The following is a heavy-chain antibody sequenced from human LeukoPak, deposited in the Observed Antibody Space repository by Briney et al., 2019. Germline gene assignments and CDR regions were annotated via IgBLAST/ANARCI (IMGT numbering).Heavy chain of an antibody. D-gene: IGHD3-22*01. V-gene: IGHV4-34*01. CDR2: INHSGST. Sequence: SETLSLTCAVYGGSFSGYYWSWIRQPPGKGLEWIGEINHSGSTNYNPSLKSRVTISVDTSKNQFSLKLSSVTAADTTVYYCARTPPCYYDSSGYYYYFDYWGQGTLVTVSS. J-gene: IGHJ4*02. CDR3: ARTPPCYYDSSGYYYYFDY. CDR1: GGSFSGYY.